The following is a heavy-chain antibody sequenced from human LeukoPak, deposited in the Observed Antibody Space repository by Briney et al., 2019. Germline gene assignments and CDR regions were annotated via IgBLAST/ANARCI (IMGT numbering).Heavy chain of an antibody. CDR3: AKDRTVGASYWYFDL. Sequence: GGSLRLSCAASGFSFRSYSMNWVRQAPGKGLEWVSYISSGSGDRYYADSVKGRFTISRDSSKNTLFLHMNTLRAEDTAIYYCAKDRTVGASYWYFDLWGRGTLVTVSS. CDR2: ISSGSGDR. CDR1: GFSFRSYS. J-gene: IGHJ2*01. D-gene: IGHD1-26*01. V-gene: IGHV3-21*04.